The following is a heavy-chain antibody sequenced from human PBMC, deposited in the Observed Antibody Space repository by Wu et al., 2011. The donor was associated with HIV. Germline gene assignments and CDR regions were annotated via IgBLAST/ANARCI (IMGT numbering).Heavy chain of an antibody. CDR2: MNSDSGGT. J-gene: IGHJ4*02. V-gene: IGHV1-2*02. Sequence: QVQLVQSGAEVVKPGASVKVSCKASGYTFSDYYIYWVRQAPGQGLEWMGWMNSDSGGTNSAQKFQGRVTMTRDTSISTAYMELSRLRSDDTAVYYCARGVYYDSSGYYSDYWGQGTLVTVSS. D-gene: IGHD3-22*01. CDR1: GYTFSDYY. CDR3: ARGVYYDSSGYYSDY.